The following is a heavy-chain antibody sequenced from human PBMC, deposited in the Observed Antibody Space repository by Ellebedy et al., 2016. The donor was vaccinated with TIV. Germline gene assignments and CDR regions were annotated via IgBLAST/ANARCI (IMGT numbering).Heavy chain of an antibody. Sequence: MPSETLSLTCAVYGGSFSGYYWSRIRQSPGKGLEWIGEIKHSGSTRYNPSLKSRVTISVDTSTDQFSLKLTSVTAADTAVYYCARQLGGDYYQYYGMDIWGQGTTVTVSS. CDR2: IKHSGST. J-gene: IGHJ6*02. D-gene: IGHD6-6*01. V-gene: IGHV4-34*01. CDR1: GGSFSGYY. CDR3: ARQLGGDYYQYYGMDI.